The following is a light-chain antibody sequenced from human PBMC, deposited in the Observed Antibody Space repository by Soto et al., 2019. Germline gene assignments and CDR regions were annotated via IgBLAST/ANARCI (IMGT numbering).Light chain of an antibody. CDR2: GAS. J-gene: IGKJ1*01. V-gene: IGKV3-20*01. CDR3: QQDDGPPWT. CDR1: QIISSIY. Sequence: EIVLTQSPGTLSLLPGGRATLSCRTSQIISSIYLAWYQQKPGQAPRLLIYGASSRATGIPDRFSGGGSGTDFPLYISRLEPEDSAVYFCQQDDGPPWTFGRGTRREI.